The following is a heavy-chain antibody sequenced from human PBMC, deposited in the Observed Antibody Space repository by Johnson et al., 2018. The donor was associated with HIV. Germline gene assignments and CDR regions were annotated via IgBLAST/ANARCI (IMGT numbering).Heavy chain of an antibody. J-gene: IGHJ3*02. CDR3: ARDRRSSFDI. D-gene: IGHD6-6*01. CDR2: ISYDGSNK. Sequence: VQLVESGGGVVQPGRSLRLSCAASGFTFSTYAMHWVRQVPGKGLEWVALISYDGSNKYYADSVKGRFTISRDNSKTTLFRHINSLRAEDTAVYYCARDRRSSFDIWGQGTMVAVSS. V-gene: IGHV3-30*04. CDR1: GFTFSTYA.